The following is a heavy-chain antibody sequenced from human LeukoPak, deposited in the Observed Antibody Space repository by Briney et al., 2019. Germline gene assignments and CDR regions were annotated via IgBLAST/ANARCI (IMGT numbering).Heavy chain of an antibody. CDR2: ISAYNGNT. CDR3: ARDGRYCSSTSCYAALGARFDP. CDR1: GYTFTSYG. J-gene: IGHJ5*02. V-gene: IGHV1-18*01. Sequence: ASVKVSCKASGYTFTSYGISWVRQAPGQGLEWMGWISAYNGNTNYAQKLQGRVTMTTDTSTSTAYMELRSLRSDDTAVYYSARDGRYCSSTSCYAALGARFDPWGQGTLVTVSS. D-gene: IGHD2-2*01.